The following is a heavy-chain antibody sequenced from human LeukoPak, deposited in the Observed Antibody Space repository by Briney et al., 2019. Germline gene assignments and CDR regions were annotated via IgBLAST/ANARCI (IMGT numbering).Heavy chain of an antibody. V-gene: IGHV4-4*07. CDR3: ARDQTYYVSSGYYYVTYLQH. Sequence: PSETLSLTCTVSGASISSSYCTWIRQSAGEGLEWIGRMSSGGSATYNPSFKGRVTMSLDTSKRQFSLNLPSVTAADTAVYYCARDQTYYVSSGYYYVTYLQHWGQGILVTVSS. D-gene: IGHD3-22*01. CDR2: MSSGGSA. CDR1: GASISSSY. J-gene: IGHJ1*01.